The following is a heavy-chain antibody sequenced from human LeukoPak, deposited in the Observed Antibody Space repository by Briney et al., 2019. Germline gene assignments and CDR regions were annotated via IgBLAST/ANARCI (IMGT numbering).Heavy chain of an antibody. CDR2: ISVYNGNT. V-gene: IGHV1-18*01. J-gene: IGHJ4*02. D-gene: IGHD5-12*01. CDR1: GYTFSNYG. CDR3: ARDEGSGYDSLDY. Sequence: ASVKVSCEASGYTFSNYGFSWVRQAPGQGLEWMGWISVYNGNTNYAQKFQGRVTMTTDTSTRTAFMELRSLRSDDTAVYFCARDEGSGYDSLDYWGQGTLVTVSS.